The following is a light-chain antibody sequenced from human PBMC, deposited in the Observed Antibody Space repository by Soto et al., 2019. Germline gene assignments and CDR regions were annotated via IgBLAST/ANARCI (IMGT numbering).Light chain of an antibody. CDR2: EVT. CDR1: SSDVGGYNY. CDR3: CSFALRSTLI. V-gene: IGLV2-14*01. J-gene: IGLJ2*01. Sequence: QSALTQPASVSGSLGQSITISCTGTSSDVGGYNYVSWYQQHPGKAPKLVIYEVTKRPSGVSNRFSGSKSGNTASLTISGLQAEDETDYYCCSFALRSTLIFGGGTKLTVL.